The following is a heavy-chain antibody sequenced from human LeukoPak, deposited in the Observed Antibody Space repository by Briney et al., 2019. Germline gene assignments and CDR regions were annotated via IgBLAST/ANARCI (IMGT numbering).Heavy chain of an antibody. J-gene: IGHJ6*03. Sequence: SETLSLTCTVSGGSISSGSYYWSWIRQPAGKGLEWIGRIYTSGSTNYNPSLKSRVTISVDTSKNQFSLKLSSVTAADTAVYYCASQRVVTYYYYMDVWGKGTTVTVS. CDR1: GGSISSGSYY. CDR3: ASQRVVTYYYYMDV. CDR2: IYTSGST. D-gene: IGHD2-21*02. V-gene: IGHV4-61*02.